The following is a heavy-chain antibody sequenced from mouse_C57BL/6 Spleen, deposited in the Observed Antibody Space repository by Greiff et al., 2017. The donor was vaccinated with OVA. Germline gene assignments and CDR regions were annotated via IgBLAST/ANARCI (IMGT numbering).Heavy chain of an antibody. CDR3: ARGGTTVVVPYWYFDV. CDR1: GYTFTSYW. Sequence: QVQLQQPGAELVKPGASVKLSCKASGYTFTSYWMHWVKQRPGQGLEWIGMIHPNSGSTNYNEKFKSKATLTVDKSSSTAYMQLSSLTSEDSAVYYCARGGTTVVVPYWYFDVWGTGTTVTVSS. V-gene: IGHV1-64*01. CDR2: IHPNSGST. D-gene: IGHD1-1*01. J-gene: IGHJ1*03.